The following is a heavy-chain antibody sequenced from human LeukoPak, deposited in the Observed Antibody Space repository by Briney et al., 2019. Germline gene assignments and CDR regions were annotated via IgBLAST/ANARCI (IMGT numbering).Heavy chain of an antibody. D-gene: IGHD3-10*01. CDR2: IYYSGST. CDR1: GGSISSYY. Sequence: SETLSLTCTVSGGSISSYYWSWIRQPPGKGLEWIGYIYYSGSTNYNPSLKSRVTISVDTSKNQFSLKLSSVTAADTAVYYCARGPRGSFDYWGQGTLVTVSS. V-gene: IGHV4-59*01. J-gene: IGHJ4*02. CDR3: ARGPRGSFDY.